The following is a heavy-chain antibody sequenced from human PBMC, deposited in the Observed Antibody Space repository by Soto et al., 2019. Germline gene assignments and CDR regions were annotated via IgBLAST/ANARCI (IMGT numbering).Heavy chain of an antibody. CDR3: AREFGYSSSWYGYYYYGMDV. CDR2: ISSSGSTI. CDR1: GFTFSSYE. D-gene: IGHD6-13*01. V-gene: IGHV3-48*03. J-gene: IGHJ6*02. Sequence: QPGGSLRLSCAASGFTFSSYEMNWVRQAPGKGLEWVSYISSSGSTIYYADSVKGRFTISRDNAKNSLYLQMNSLRAEDTAVYYCAREFGYSSSWYGYYYYGMDVWGQGTTVTVSS.